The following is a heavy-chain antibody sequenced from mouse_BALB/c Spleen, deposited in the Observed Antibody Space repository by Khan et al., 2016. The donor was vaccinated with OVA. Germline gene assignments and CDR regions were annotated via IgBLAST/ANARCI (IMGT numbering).Heavy chain of an antibody. V-gene: IGHV1-77*01. J-gene: IGHJ3*01. CDR1: GYTFTDYY. CDR2: IYPGSGNT. Sequence: QVQLQQPGAELARPGASVKLSCKASGYTFTDYYLNWVKQRTGQGLEWIGDIYPGSGNTYYNARFKGKATLTADKSSSTAYMQLSSLTSEDSAVYFCARSGTGSFAYWGQGTLVTVSA. CDR3: ARSGTGSFAY. D-gene: IGHD4-1*01.